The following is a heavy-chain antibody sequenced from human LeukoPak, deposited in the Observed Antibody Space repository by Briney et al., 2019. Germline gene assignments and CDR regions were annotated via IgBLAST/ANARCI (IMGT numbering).Heavy chain of an antibody. Sequence: SETLSLTCTVSGGSISSSSYYWGWIRQPPGKGLEWIGEINHSGSTNYNPSLKSRVTISVDTSKNQFSLKLSSVTAADTAVYYCARRTYYYDSSGIGYWGQGTLVTVSS. D-gene: IGHD3-22*01. V-gene: IGHV4-39*07. CDR2: INHSGST. CDR3: ARRTYYYDSSGIGY. J-gene: IGHJ4*02. CDR1: GGSISSSSYY.